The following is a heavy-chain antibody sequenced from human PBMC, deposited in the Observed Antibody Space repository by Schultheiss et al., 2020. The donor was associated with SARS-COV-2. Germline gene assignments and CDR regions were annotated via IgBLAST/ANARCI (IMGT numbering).Heavy chain of an antibody. CDR2: INHSGST. CDR3: ARGSMTTVDY. Sequence: SETLSLTCAVYGGSFSGYYWSWIRQPPGKGLEWIGEINHSGSTNYNPSLKSRLTISVDTSKNQFSLKLSSVTAADTAVYYCARGSMTTVDYWGQGTLVTVSS. D-gene: IGHD4-17*01. J-gene: IGHJ4*02. CDR1: GGSFSGYY. V-gene: IGHV4-34*01.